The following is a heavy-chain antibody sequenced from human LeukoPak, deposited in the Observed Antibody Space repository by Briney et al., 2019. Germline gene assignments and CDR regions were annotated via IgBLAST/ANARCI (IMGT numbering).Heavy chain of an antibody. CDR3: ARRTVTNYYDSSGYYESDAFDI. CDR1: GGSISSYY. CDR2: IYYTGST. D-gene: IGHD3-22*01. J-gene: IGHJ3*02. V-gene: IGHV4-59*08. Sequence: PSETLSLTCTVSGGSISSYYWSWIRQPPGKGLESIGYIYYTGSTNYNPSLKSRVTISIDTSENQFSLRLTSVTAADTAVYYCARRTVTNYYDSSGYYESDAFDIWGQGTTVTVSS.